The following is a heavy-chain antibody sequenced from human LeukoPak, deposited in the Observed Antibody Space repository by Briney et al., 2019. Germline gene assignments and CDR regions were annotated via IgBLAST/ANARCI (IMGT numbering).Heavy chain of an antibody. CDR2: IYPGDSDT. V-gene: IGHV5-51*01. CDR1: GYTFTSYG. D-gene: IGHD6-19*01. CDR3: ASLYSSGPGY. Sequence: KVSCKASGYTFTSYGISWVRQMPGKGLEWMGIIYPGDSDTRYSPSFQGQVTISADKSISTAYLQWSSLKASDTAMYYCASLYSSGPGYWGQGTLVTVSS. J-gene: IGHJ4*02.